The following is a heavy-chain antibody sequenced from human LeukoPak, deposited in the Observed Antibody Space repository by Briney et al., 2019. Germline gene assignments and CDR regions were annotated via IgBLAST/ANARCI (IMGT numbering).Heavy chain of an antibody. D-gene: IGHD3-9*01. V-gene: IGHV1-2*02. CDR2: INPNSGGT. J-gene: IGHJ6*03. Sequence: ASVKVSCKASGYTFTGYYMHWVRQAPGQGLEWMGWINPNSGGTNYAQKFQGRVTMTRDTSISTAYMELSRLRSDDMAVYYCARDRDSMRYFDWRYYYYYMDVWGKGTTVTASS. CDR3: ARDRDSMRYFDWRYYYYYMDV. CDR1: GYTFTGYY.